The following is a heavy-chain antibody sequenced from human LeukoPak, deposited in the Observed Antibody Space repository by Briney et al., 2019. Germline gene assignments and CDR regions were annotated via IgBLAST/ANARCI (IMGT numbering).Heavy chain of an antibody. V-gene: IGHV3-9*01. CDR1: GFTFSTYA. J-gene: IGHJ4*02. CDR2: ISWNSGSI. D-gene: IGHD1-26*01. CDR3: AKITGSGATSRLDY. Sequence: PGGSLRLSCAASGFTFSTYAMHWVRQAPGKGLEWVSGISWNSGSIGYADSVKGRFTISRDNAKNSLYLQMNSLRAEDTALYYCAKITGSGATSRLDYWGQGTLVTVSS.